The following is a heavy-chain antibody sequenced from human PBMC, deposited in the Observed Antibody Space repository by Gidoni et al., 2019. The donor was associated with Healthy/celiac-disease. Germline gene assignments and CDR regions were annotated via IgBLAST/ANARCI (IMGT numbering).Heavy chain of an antibody. CDR3: AKDPEFTIFGVVNPPNAFDI. J-gene: IGHJ3*02. Sequence: EVQLLESGGGLVQPGGSLRLSCAASGFTFRRYALSWVRQAPGQGLEWVSAISGRGGSTYYADSVKGRFTISRDNSKNTLYLQMNSLRAEDTAVYYCAKDPEFTIFGVVNPPNAFDIWGQGTMVTVSS. V-gene: IGHV3-23*01. CDR1: GFTFRRYA. CDR2: ISGRGGST. D-gene: IGHD3-3*01.